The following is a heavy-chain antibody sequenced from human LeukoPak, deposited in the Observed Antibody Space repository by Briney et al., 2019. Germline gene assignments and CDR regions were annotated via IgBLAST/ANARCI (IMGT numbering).Heavy chain of an antibody. J-gene: IGHJ4*02. CDR2: ISSSSTYI. CDR1: GFTFVRYS. Sequence: GGSLRLSRVARGFTFVRYSRNWVRQAPARRLEWVSSISSSSTYIYYADSVKGRFTISRDNAKNSLYLQMNSLRAEDTAVYYCARAHPGDYSDFQFDYWGQGTLVTVSS. V-gene: IGHV3-21*01. D-gene: IGHD4-11*01. CDR3: ARAHPGDYSDFQFDY.